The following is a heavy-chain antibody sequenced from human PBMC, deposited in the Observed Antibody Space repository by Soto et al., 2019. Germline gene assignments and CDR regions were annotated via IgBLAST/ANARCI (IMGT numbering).Heavy chain of an antibody. CDR1: GFIFSNYG. CDR3: ARDDIPGRAVAIYGMDV. CDR2: IWYDGSNK. J-gene: IGHJ6*02. D-gene: IGHD6-19*01. Sequence: QVQLVESGGGVVQPGRSLRLSCAASGFIFSNYGMHWVRQAPGKGLEWVAVIWYDGSNKYYADSVKGRFTISRDNSKNKMFLQMNRLRAEDTAVYYCARDDIPGRAVAIYGMDVWGQGTTVTVSS. V-gene: IGHV3-33*01.